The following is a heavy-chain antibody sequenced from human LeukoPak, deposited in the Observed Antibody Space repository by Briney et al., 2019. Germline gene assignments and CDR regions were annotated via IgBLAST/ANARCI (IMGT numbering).Heavy chain of an antibody. J-gene: IGHJ4*02. D-gene: IGHD4-17*01. CDR1: GVSFSTYY. CDR2: VNHSGYT. V-gene: IGHV4-34*01. Sequence: PSETLSLTCAVSGVSFSTYYWSWIRQSPEKGLEWIGEVNHSGYTNYNPSLKGRVTISVDTSKDQFSLKLSSVSAADTAVYFCARQLYGSDYWGQGTLVTVSS. CDR3: ARQLYGSDY.